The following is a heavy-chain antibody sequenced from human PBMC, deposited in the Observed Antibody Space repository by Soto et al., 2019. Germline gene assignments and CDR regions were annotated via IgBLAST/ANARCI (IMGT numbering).Heavy chain of an antibody. CDR3: AGGALAARRVDY. J-gene: IGHJ4*02. CDR2: INHSGST. V-gene: IGHV4-34*01. D-gene: IGHD6-13*01. CDR1: GGSFSGYY. Sequence: PSETLSLTCAVYGGSFSGYYWSWIRQPPGKGLEWIGEINHSGSTNYNPSLKGRVTISVDTSKNQFSLKLSSVTAADTAVYYCAGGALAARRVDYWGQGTLVTVSS.